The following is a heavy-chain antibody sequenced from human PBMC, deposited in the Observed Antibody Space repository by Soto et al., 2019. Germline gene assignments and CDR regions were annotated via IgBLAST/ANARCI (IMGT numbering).Heavy chain of an antibody. V-gene: IGHV1-46*01. CDR1: GYTFSDHY. CDR2: INPGVGTT. D-gene: IGHD2-15*01. CDR3: GGGDAVVGESVALPCDH. Sequence: QVQLVQSGAEVQQPGASVKLSCKTYGYTFSDHYVHWVRQAPGQGLEWVGMINPGVGTTAYAQKFRGRVTVTRDTSTATVFWEMTGLTSFATAVFYCGGGDAVVGESVALPCDHWGRGTPATVSS. J-gene: IGHJ4*02.